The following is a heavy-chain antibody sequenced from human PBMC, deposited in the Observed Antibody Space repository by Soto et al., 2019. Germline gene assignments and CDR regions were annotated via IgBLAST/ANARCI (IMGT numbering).Heavy chain of an antibody. V-gene: IGHV4-31*02. CDR1: DGSISSGAYS. J-gene: IGHJ6*02. D-gene: IGHD3-16*02. CDR3: ARDRDGNRYFAPSGVDV. CDR2: VTHIANI. Sequence: QVLLQESGPGLVKSSETLSLSCSAADGSISSGAYSWTWIRQRPGKGLEWIGSVTHIANIHYNPSLRSRVAISLDASNNGLFSLKMTDVNVADTAVYYCARDRDGNRYFAPSGVDVWGQGTTVTVSS.